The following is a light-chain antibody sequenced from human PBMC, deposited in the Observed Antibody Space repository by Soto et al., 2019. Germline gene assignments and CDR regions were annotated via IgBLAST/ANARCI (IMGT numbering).Light chain of an antibody. CDR2: AAS. V-gene: IGKV1-5*01. CDR3: QQYDSYPLT. CDR1: QDIDIS. Sequence: IPMTQSPSTLSVSLLDRVTMTCRASQDIDISLAWFQQRPGKAPKVLIYAASGLVTGVPPTFSGSGSGTEFTLTISSVQPDDFATYYCQQYDSYPLTFGGGTKV. J-gene: IGKJ4*01.